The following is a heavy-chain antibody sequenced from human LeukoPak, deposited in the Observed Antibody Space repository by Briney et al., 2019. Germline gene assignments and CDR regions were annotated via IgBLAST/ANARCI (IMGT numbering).Heavy chain of an antibody. Sequence: ASVKVSCKASGYTFTNYYVHWVRQAPGQGLEWMGIINSGGGSTSNAQKFQGRVTMTRDTSTSTVYMELSSLRSEGTAVYYCARGTYYHDSSDLDHWGQGTLVTVSS. J-gene: IGHJ4*02. D-gene: IGHD3-22*01. CDR2: INSGGGST. V-gene: IGHV1-46*03. CDR1: GYTFTNYY. CDR3: ARGTYYHDSSDLDH.